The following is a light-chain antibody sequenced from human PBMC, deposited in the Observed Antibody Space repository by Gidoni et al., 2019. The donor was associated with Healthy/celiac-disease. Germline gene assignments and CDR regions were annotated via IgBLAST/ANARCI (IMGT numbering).Light chain of an antibody. J-gene: IGLJ2*01. CDR1: SGPSSYA. CDR3: QTWGTGIHVV. CDR2: LNSDGSH. Sequence: HLVLTQSPSASASLRASIKLTCTLSSGPSSYAIECHQQQQEKCPWYLMKLNSDGSHSKWDGIPDRFSGSSSGAERYLTISSLQSEDEADYYCQTWGTGIHVVFGGGTKLTVL. V-gene: IGLV4-69*01.